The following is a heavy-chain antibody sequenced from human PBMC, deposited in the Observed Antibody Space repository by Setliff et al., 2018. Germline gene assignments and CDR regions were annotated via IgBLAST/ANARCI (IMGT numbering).Heavy chain of an antibody. D-gene: IGHD3-22*01. J-gene: IGHJ6*02. Sequence: VKVSCKASGGSFSTYAISWARQAPGQGLEWVGVIIPIFGTTNNAQKFQGRVTITADESTSTAYMELSSLRSEDTAVYYCARANYYDSSGHSVYGMDVWGQGTTVTVSS. V-gene: IGHV1-69*01. CDR3: ARANYYDSSGHSVYGMDV. CDR2: IIPIFGTT. CDR1: GGSFSTYA.